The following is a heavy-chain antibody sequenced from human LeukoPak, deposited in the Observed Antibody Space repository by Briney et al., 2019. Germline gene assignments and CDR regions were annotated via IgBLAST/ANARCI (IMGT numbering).Heavy chain of an antibody. V-gene: IGHV4-59*01. J-gene: IGHJ6*02. Sequence: SETLSLTCTVSGGSISSSYWSWIRQPPGKGLEWIGHIYYSGSTNFDPSLKSRVTLSLDTSKNQFSLKLISVTAADTAVYYCARGAGKYYFHGMDVWGQGTTVTVSS. CDR1: GGSISSSY. CDR3: ARGAGKYYFHGMDV. CDR2: IYYSGST.